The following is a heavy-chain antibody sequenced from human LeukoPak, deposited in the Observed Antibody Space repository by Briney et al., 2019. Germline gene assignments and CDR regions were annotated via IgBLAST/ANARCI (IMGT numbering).Heavy chain of an antibody. CDR1: GGSTSTSY. CDR2: FYNSGNT. J-gene: IGHJ4*02. CDR3: ARGGAAADPAFDY. Sequence: SETLSLTCTVSGGSTSTSYWSWIRQPPGKGLEWLGFFYNSGNTNYNPSLKSRVTISVDTSKNQFSLKLSSVTAADTAVYYCARGGAAADPAFDYWGQGTLVTVSS. V-gene: IGHV4-59*01. D-gene: IGHD6-13*01.